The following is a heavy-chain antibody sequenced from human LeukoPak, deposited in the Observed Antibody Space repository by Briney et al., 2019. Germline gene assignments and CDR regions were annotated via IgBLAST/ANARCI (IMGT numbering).Heavy chain of an antibody. D-gene: IGHD6-13*01. CDR1: GYSFTSYW. Sequence: GESLKISCKGSGYSFTSYWIGWVRQMPGKGLEWMGIIYPGDSDTRYRPSFQGQVTISADKSISTAYLQWSSLKASDTAMYYCARISRGRGIAAAGSADYWGQGTLVTVSS. V-gene: IGHV5-51*01. J-gene: IGHJ4*02. CDR2: IYPGDSDT. CDR3: ARISRGRGIAAAGSADY.